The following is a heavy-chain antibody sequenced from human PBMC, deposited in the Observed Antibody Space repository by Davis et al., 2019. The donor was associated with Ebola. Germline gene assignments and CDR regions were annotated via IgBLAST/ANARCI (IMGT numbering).Heavy chain of an antibody. J-gene: IGHJ6*03. CDR2: ISGGGGTT. CDR1: GFSFSSYV. Sequence: GESLKISCEASGFSFSSYVMNWVRQAPGKGLEWVSGISGGGGTTYYAESVQGRFTVSSDNSKNTLYLQMNSLRAADTAVYFCDGQWEDYYYYYLDVWGKGTTVTVSS. CDR3: DGQWEDYYYYYLDV. V-gene: IGHV3-23*01. D-gene: IGHD1-26*01.